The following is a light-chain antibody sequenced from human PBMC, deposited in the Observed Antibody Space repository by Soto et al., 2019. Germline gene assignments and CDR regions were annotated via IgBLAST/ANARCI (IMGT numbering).Light chain of an antibody. J-gene: IGLJ2*01. Sequence: QSALTQPASVCGSPGQSITISCNGTSSDVGGYNYVSWYQQHPGKAPKLMIYEVSNRPSGVSNRFSGSKSGNTASLTISGLQAEDEADYYCSSYTSSSTLVFGGGTKLTVL. CDR3: SSYTSSSTLV. CDR1: SSDVGGYNY. CDR2: EVS. V-gene: IGLV2-14*01.